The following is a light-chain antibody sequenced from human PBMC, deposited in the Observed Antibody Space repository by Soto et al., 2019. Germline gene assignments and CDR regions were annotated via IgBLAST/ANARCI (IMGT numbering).Light chain of an antibody. CDR1: QSISKH. CDR3: QQLDSYPRT. CDR2: AAS. J-gene: IGKJ1*01. V-gene: IGKV1-17*01. Sequence: DIRMTQSPSSLSASVEDRVIITCWASQSISKHLNWYQKKPGKAPKLLIFAASSLQSGVPSRLRGSGYGTELTITISSMQTEDFETYYCQQLDSYPRTFGQGTKVDIK.